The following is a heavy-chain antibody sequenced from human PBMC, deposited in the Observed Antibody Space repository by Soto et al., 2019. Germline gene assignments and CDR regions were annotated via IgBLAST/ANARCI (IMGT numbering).Heavy chain of an antibody. CDR2: IYATGTT. CDR3: VRDGTKTLRDWFDP. V-gene: IGHV4-4*07. D-gene: IGHD1-1*01. J-gene: IGHJ5*02. Sequence: QVQLQESGPGLVKPSETLSLTCTVSGASISGYYWSWTRKSAGKGLEWIGRIYATGTTDYNPSLQIRVMMSVETSKTQFSLKLRSVTAADTAVYYCVRDGTKTLRDWFDPWCQGISVTVSS. CDR1: GASISGYY.